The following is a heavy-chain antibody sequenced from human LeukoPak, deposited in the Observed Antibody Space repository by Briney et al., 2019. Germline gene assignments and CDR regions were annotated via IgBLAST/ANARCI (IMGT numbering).Heavy chain of an antibody. CDR1: GDSISTYS. J-gene: IGHJ4*02. CDR2: VSYSGSA. CDR3: AGMGYCSSTSCYEENY. V-gene: IGHV4-59*01. Sequence: SETLSLTCTVSGDSISTYSWSWIRQPPGKGLEWVGYVSYSGSANYNPSLKSRVTMSVDTSKNQFSLKMSSVTAADTAVYYCAGMGYCSSTSCYEENYWGQGTLVTVSS. D-gene: IGHD2-2*01.